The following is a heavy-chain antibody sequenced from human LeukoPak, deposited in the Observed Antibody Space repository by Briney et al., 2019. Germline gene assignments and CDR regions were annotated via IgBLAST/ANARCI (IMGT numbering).Heavy chain of an antibody. CDR3: TRGGEYSASPRVD. CDR1: GYTFTTYY. J-gene: IGHJ4*02. CDR2: INPSGGST. Sequence: ASVKVSFKASGYTFTTYYIHGVRQAPGQGREWMGIINPSGGSTNYAQKFQCTVTMTIDTSTSTLNLELSSLRSDDTPVYYCTRGGEYSASPRVDWGQGTLVTVSS. V-gene: IGHV1-46*01. D-gene: IGHD2/OR15-2a*01.